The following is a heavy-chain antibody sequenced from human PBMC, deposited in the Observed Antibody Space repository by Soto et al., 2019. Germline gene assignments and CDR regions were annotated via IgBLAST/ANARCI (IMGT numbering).Heavy chain of an antibody. CDR2: NYYSGIT. Sequence: QVQLQESGPGLVKPSQTLSLTCTVSGGSISSGGYYWTWIRQHPGKGLEWIGYNYYSGITYYNPSLKSRVTXSXXXPXXQFSLKLSSVTAADTAVYYCARGSSIAGLYYGMDVWGQGTTVTVSS. D-gene: IGHD6-6*01. V-gene: IGHV4-31*03. CDR1: GGSISSGGYY. CDR3: ARGSSIAGLYYGMDV. J-gene: IGHJ6*02.